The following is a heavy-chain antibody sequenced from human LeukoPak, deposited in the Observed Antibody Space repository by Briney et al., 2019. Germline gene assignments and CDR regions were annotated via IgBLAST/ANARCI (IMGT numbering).Heavy chain of an antibody. D-gene: IGHD3-10*01. V-gene: IGHV3-21*01. CDR2: ISSSSSYI. CDR3: ARDANFGYDAFDL. Sequence: PGGSLRLSCAASGFTFSGYSMNWVRQAPGKGLEWVSLISSSSSYIYYADSVKGRFTISRDNAKNSLYLQMNSLRAEDTAVYYCARDANFGYDAFDLWGQGTMVTVSS. CDR1: GFTFSGYS. J-gene: IGHJ3*01.